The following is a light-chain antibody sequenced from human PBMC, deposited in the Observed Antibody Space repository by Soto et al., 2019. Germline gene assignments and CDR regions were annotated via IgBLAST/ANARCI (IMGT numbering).Light chain of an antibody. CDR2: VAS. J-gene: IGKJ2*01. CDR1: QSISRY. CDR3: QQYNSYYT. V-gene: IGKV1-39*01. Sequence: DIQMTQSPSSLSASVGDGVTITCRASQSISRYLNWYQQKPGKAPNLLIYVASSLQSEVPSRFSGSGSGTDFTLTISCLQSEDFATYYCQQYNSYYTFGQGTKVDIK.